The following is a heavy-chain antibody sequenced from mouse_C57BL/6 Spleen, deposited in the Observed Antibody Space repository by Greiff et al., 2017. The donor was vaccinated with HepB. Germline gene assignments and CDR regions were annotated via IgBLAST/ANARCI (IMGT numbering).Heavy chain of an antibody. CDR3: AREDGYYQYYFDY. CDR2: ISSGGSYT. D-gene: IGHD2-3*01. CDR1: GFTFSSYG. Sequence: VQLKESGGDLVKPGGSLKLSCAASGFTFSSYGMSWVRQTPDKRLEWVATISSGGSYTYYPDSVKGRFTISRDNAKNTLYLQMSSLKSEDTAMYYCAREDGYYQYYFDYWGQGTTLTVSS. V-gene: IGHV5-6*01. J-gene: IGHJ2*01.